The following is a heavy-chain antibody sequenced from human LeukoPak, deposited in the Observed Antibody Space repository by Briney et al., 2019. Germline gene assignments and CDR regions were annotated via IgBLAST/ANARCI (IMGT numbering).Heavy chain of an antibody. Sequence: GGSLRLSCAASGFTFSSYSMNWVRQAPGKGLEWVSSISSSSSYIYYADSVKGRFTISRDNSKNTLYLQMNSLRAEDTAVYYCAKRGGGSYPDVWGKGTTVTISS. V-gene: IGHV3-21*01. CDR3: AKRGGGSYPDV. J-gene: IGHJ6*04. CDR2: ISSSSSYI. D-gene: IGHD1-26*01. CDR1: GFTFSSYS.